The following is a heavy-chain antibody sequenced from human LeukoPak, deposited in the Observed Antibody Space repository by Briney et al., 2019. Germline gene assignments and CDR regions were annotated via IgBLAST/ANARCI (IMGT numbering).Heavy chain of an antibody. CDR1: GGSIASDNYF. V-gene: IGHV4-31*03. CDR2: IFYSGTT. CDR3: AREVNEPASADAFDI. Sequence: PSQTLSLTCTVSGGSIASDNYFWSWIRQHPEKGLEWIVYIFYSGTTYYNPSLKSRVTISVDTSKNQFSLKLNSVIAADTAVYYCAREVNEPASADAFDIWGQGTMVTVSS. D-gene: IGHD2-2*01. J-gene: IGHJ3*02.